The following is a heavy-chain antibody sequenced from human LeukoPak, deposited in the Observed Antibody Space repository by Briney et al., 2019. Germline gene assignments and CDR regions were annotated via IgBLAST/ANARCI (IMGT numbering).Heavy chain of an antibody. D-gene: IGHD1-20*01. CDR1: GLTFSSYS. V-gene: IGHV3-21*01. CDR2: ISSSSSYI. J-gene: IGHJ4*02. CDR3: ARDEGPSITGTSYIDY. Sequence: PGGSLRLSCAASGLTFSSYSMNWVRQAPGKGLEWVSSISSSSSYIYYADSVKGRFTISRDNAKNSLYLQMNSLRAEDTAVYYCARDEGPSITGTSYIDYWGQGTLVTVSS.